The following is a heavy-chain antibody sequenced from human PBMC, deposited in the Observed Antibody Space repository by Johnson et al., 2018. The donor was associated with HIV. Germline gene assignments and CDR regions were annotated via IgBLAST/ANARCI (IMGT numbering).Heavy chain of an antibody. CDR1: GFTFSSYG. D-gene: IGHD6-13*01. CDR2: IRYDGSYK. Sequence: QVQLVESGGGVVQPGGSLRLSCAASGFTFSSYGMHWVRQAPGKGLEWVAFIRYDGSYKYYADSVKGRFTISRDNSKNTLFLQMNSLRAEDTAVYYCVRRQYISTWQDAFDVWGQGTTVTVSS. CDR3: VRRQYISTWQDAFDV. J-gene: IGHJ3*01. V-gene: IGHV3-30*02.